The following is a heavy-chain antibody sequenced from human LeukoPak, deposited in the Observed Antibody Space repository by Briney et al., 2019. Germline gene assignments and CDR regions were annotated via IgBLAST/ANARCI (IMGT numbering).Heavy chain of an antibody. D-gene: IGHD3-9*01. Sequence: GSLCLTCTASRFTFSSYAYCWVGLGPPAGQGRVSGISGSVLSTYYADSAKGRFTISRDNSKNTLFLQMNSLRAEDTAVYYCARGNFDWLLSPNYLGQGTLVTVSS. CDR3: ARGNFDWLLSPNY. V-gene: IGHV3-23*01. J-gene: IGHJ4*02. CDR2: ISGSVLST. CDR1: RFTFSSYA.